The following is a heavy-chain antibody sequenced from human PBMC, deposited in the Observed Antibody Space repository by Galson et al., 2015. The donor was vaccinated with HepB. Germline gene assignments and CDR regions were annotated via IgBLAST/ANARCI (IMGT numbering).Heavy chain of an antibody. V-gene: IGHV3-23*01. Sequence: SLRLSCAASGFTFSSYAMSWVRQAPGKGLEWVSAISGSGGSTYYADSVKGRFTISRDNSKNTLYLQMNSLRAEDTAVYYCAKDSLIPPVGWKMVGYFDYWGQGTLVTVSS. CDR3: AKDSLIPPVGWKMVGYFDY. CDR2: ISGSGGST. J-gene: IGHJ4*02. D-gene: IGHD3-10*02. CDR1: GFTFSSYA.